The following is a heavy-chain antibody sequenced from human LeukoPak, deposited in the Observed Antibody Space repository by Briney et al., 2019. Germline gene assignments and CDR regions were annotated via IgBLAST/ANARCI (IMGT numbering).Heavy chain of an antibody. CDR3: ARGVLGYSYGFDC. CDR2: IFSGGTT. Sequence: GGSLRLSCAASGFTVSSNYMSWVRQAPGKGLEWVSVIFSGGTTYYADSVKGRFTISRHNSENTLYLQMNSLRGEDTAVYYCARGVLGYSYGFDCWGQGTLVTVSS. J-gene: IGHJ4*02. CDR1: GFTVSSNY. V-gene: IGHV3-53*04. D-gene: IGHD5-18*01.